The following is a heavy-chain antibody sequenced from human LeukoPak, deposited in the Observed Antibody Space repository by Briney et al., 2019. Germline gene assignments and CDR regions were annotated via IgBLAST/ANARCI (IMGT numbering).Heavy chain of an antibody. CDR3: ARGRWLPQPEAFDI. V-gene: IGHV4-34*01. D-gene: IGHD3-22*01. CDR2: INHSGST. J-gene: IGHJ3*02. CDR1: GGSLSGYY. Sequence: SETLSLTCAVYGGSLSGYYWSWIRQPPGKGLEWIGEINHSGSTNYNPSLKSRVTISVDTSKNQFSLKLSSVTAADTAVYYCARGRWLPQPEAFDIWGQGTMVTVSS.